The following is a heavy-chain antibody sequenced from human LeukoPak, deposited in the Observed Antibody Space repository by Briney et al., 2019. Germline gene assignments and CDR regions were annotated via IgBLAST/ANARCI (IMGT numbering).Heavy chain of an antibody. CDR1: GGTSSRYG. V-gene: IGHV1-69*05. Sequence: ASVKVSCKASGGTSSRYGINWVRQAPGQGLEWMGGIIPIFGTTNYAQKFQGRVTITTDESLITVYMELSSLRSDDTAVYYCARSSTTLTTFDFWGRGTLVTVSS. CDR3: ARSSTTLTTFDF. J-gene: IGHJ4*02. CDR2: IIPIFGTT. D-gene: IGHD4-11*01.